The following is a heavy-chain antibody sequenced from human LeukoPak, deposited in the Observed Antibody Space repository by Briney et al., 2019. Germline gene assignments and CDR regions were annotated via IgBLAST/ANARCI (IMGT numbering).Heavy chain of an antibody. V-gene: IGHV4-39*01. Sequence: PSETLSLTCTVSGGSISSSSYYWGWIRQPPGKGLEWIGSIYYSGSTYYNPSLKSRVTISVDTSKNQFSLKLSSVTAADTAVYYCARPISYYDSSGYQNWFDHWGQGTLVTVSS. D-gene: IGHD3-22*01. CDR1: GGSISSSSYY. CDR3: ARPISYYDSSGYQNWFDH. CDR2: IYYSGST. J-gene: IGHJ5*02.